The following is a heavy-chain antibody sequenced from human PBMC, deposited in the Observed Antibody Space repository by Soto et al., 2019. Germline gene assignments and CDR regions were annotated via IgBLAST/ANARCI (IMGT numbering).Heavy chain of an antibody. J-gene: IGHJ4*02. V-gene: IGHV4-59*08. CDR2: IYYSGST. Sequence: SETLSLTCTVSGGSISSYYWSWIRQPPGKGLEWIGYIYYSGSTNYNPSLKSRVTISVDTSKNQFSLKLSSVTAADTAVYYCARRYGSGYDFWGQGTLVTVSS. CDR3: ARRYGSGYDF. CDR1: GGSISSYY. D-gene: IGHD3-10*01.